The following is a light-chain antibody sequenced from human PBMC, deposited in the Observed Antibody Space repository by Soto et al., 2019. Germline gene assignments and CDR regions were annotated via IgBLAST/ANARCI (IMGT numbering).Light chain of an antibody. CDR3: QQYNNWPPLT. Sequence: EIVMTQSPATLSVSPGERATLSCRASQSISSNLAWYQQKPGQAPRLLTYGASTRATGIPARFSGSGSGTEFTLSISGLQPEDFAVYYCQQYNNWPPLTYGGGTKVEIK. V-gene: IGKV3-15*01. CDR1: QSISSN. J-gene: IGKJ4*01. CDR2: GAS.